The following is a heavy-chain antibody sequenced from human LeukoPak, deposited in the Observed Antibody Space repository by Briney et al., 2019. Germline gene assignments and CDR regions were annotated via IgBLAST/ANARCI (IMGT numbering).Heavy chain of an antibody. CDR1: GFTFSSYA. D-gene: IGHD2-2*02. Sequence: GGSLRLSCAASGFTFSSYAMSWDRQAPGKGLEWVSAISGSGGSTYYADSVKGRFTISRDNSKNTLYLQMNSLRPEDTAVYYCAKNRVPTAITPDSWGQGTLVTVSS. J-gene: IGHJ5*01. CDR2: ISGSGGST. V-gene: IGHV3-23*01. CDR3: AKNRVPTAITPDS.